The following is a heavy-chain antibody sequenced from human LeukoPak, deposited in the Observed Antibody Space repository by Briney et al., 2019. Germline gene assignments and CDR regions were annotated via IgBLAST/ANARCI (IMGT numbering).Heavy chain of an antibody. Sequence: SETLSLTCTVSGGPVSSGSYYWSWIRQPPGKGLEWIGYIFYSGTTNYNPSLKSRVTISADTSKNQFSLKLSSVTAADTAVYHCARDRGCANFIDYWGQGTLVTVSS. CDR1: GGPVSSGSYY. CDR3: ARDRGCANFIDY. CDR2: IFYSGTT. V-gene: IGHV4-61*01. J-gene: IGHJ4*02. D-gene: IGHD4/OR15-4a*01.